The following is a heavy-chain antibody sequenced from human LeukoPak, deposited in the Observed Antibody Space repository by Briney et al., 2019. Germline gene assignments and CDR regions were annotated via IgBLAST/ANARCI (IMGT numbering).Heavy chain of an antibody. CDR3: AKNRGMVTPSYYYYYMDV. CDR2: ISGSGGST. V-gene: IGHV3-23*01. J-gene: IGHJ6*03. Sequence: GGSLRLSCAASGFTFSSYAMSWVRQARGKGLEWVSAISGSGGSTYYADSVKGRFTISRDNSKNTLYLQMNSLRAEDTAVYYCAKNRGMVTPSYYYYYMDVWGKGTTVTVSS. CDR1: GFTFSSYA. D-gene: IGHD5-18*01.